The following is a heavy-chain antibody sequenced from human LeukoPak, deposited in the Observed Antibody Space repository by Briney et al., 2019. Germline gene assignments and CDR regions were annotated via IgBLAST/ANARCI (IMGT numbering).Heavy chain of an antibody. D-gene: IGHD6-13*01. V-gene: IGHV3-33*06. CDR1: GFTFRYG. CDR2: IWSDGSEK. Sequence: GGSLRLSCAASGFTFRYGIHWVRQAPGKGLEWVGVIWSDGSEKEYAESVKGRFTISRDNSKNTVYLQMTSLRVEDTAMYYCAKQGTFTSSSSWFLDSWGQGTLVTVSS. J-gene: IGHJ4*02. CDR3: AKQGTFTSSSSWFLDS.